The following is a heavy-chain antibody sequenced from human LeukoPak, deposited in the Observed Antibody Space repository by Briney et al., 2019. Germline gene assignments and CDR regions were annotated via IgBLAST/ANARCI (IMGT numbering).Heavy chain of an antibody. Sequence: PGGSLRLSCAASGFTFSSYSMNWVRQAPGKGPEWVSSISSSSSYIYYADSVKGRFTISRDNAKNSLYLQMSSLRAEDTAVYYCARGLAAAGTGRADWGQGTLVTVSS. D-gene: IGHD6-13*01. V-gene: IGHV3-21*01. CDR2: ISSSSSYI. CDR3: ARGLAAAGTGRAD. J-gene: IGHJ4*02. CDR1: GFTFSSYS.